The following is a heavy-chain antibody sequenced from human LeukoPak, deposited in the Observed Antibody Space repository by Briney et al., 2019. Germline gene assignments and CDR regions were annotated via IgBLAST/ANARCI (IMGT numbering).Heavy chain of an antibody. V-gene: IGHV3-23*01. CDR1: GFTFSSYD. D-gene: IGHD2-21*02. CDR2: ISGSGCST. J-gene: IGHJ4*02. Sequence: GGSLRLSCAASGFTFSSYDMSWVRHAPGKGREWVSSISGSGCSTYYADSVQCRFTISRDNTKNTLYLQMNSLRAEDTAVYYCAKSVTYCGGDCYSPLDYWGQGTLVTVSS. CDR3: AKSVTYCGGDCYSPLDY.